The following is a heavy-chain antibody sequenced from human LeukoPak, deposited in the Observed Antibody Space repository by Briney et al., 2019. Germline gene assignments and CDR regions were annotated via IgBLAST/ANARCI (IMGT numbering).Heavy chain of an antibody. D-gene: IGHD3-10*01. V-gene: IGHV3-7*03. Sequence: GGSLRLSCEASGFTFSSYWMTWVRQAPGKGREWVANIKQVGSETYYVDSVKGRFTISRDNAKKSLYLQMNSLRVEDTAVYYCATGPPTRYMVRGVIDYWDQGTLVTVSS. CDR1: GFTFSSYW. CDR3: ATGPPTRYMVRGVIDY. J-gene: IGHJ4*02. CDR2: IKQVGSET.